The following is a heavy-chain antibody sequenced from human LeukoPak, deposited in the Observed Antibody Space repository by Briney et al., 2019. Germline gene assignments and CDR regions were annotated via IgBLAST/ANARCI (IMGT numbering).Heavy chain of an antibody. V-gene: IGHV1-46*01. Sequence: GASVKVSCKASGYTFTSYYMHWVRQAPGQGLEWMGIINPSGGSTSYAQKFQGRVTMTRDTSTSTVYMELSSLRSEDTAVHYCARDGDIVGATSWFDPWGQGTLVTVSS. CDR1: GYTFTSYY. CDR2: INPSGGST. D-gene: IGHD1-26*01. J-gene: IGHJ5*02. CDR3: ARDGDIVGATSWFDP.